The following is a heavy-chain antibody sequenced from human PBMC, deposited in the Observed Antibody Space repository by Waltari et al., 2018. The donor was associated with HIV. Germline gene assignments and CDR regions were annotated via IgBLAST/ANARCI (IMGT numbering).Heavy chain of an antibody. V-gene: IGHV1-2*02. CDR3: ATTLGRSSSWRSDY. D-gene: IGHD6-6*01. Sequence: QVQLVQSGAEVKKPGASVKVSCKASGYTFTGHYIHWVRQAPGQGLEWMGWINPNSGGTNYAQKFQDRVTMTRDTSISTAYMELNSLRSDDSAVYYCATTLGRSSSWRSDYWGQGTLVTVSS. J-gene: IGHJ4*02. CDR1: GYTFTGHY. CDR2: INPNSGGT.